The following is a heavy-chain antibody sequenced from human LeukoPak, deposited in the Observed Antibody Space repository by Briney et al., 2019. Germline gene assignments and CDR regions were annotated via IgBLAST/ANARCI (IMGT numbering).Heavy chain of an antibody. CDR2: IIPIFGTA. D-gene: IGHD3-3*01. CDR3: AADFWSGYYGY. J-gene: IGHJ4*02. CDR1: GGTFSSYA. V-gene: IGHV1-69*06. Sequence: GASVKVSCKASGGTFSSYAISWVRQAPGQGLEWMGGIIPIFGTANYAQKFQGRVTMTEDTSTDTAYMELSSLRSEDTAVYYCAADFWSGYYGYWGRGTLVTVSS.